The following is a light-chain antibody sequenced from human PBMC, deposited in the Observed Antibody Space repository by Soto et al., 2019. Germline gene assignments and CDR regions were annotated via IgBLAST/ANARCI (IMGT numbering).Light chain of an antibody. CDR3: QQRSNWPIT. V-gene: IGKV3D-20*02. CDR1: QSVSSTY. CDR2: GAS. Sequence: VLTQSPGTLSLSPGERATLSCRASQSVSSTYLAWYQHRPGQAPRLLIYGASRKATGIPDRFSGSGSGTDFTLTISSLEPEDFAVYYCQQRSNWPITFGQGTRLEIK. J-gene: IGKJ5*01.